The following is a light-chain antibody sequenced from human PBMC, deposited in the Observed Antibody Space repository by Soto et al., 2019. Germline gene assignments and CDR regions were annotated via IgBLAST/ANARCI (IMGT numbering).Light chain of an antibody. V-gene: IGKV3-20*01. CDR3: QQYGSSPGLT. CDR2: GAS. CDR1: QSVSNSY. Sequence: NVLTLSPRTLSLYPGERATLSCRASQSVSNSYLAWYQQKPGQAPRLLIYGASSRATGIPDRFSGSGSGTDFTLTISRLEPEDFAVYYCQQYGSSPGLTFGGGTNVDVK. J-gene: IGKJ4*01.